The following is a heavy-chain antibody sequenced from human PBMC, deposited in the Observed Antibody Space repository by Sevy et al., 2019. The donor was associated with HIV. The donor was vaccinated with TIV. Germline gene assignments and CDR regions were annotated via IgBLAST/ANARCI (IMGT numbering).Heavy chain of an antibody. CDR1: GGSISSSSYY. Sequence: SETLSLTCTVSGGSISSSSYYWGWIRQPPGKGLEWIGSIYYSGSTYYNPSLKSRVTISVDTSKNQFSLKLSSVTAAETAVYYCARIPQADYYDSSGPNPTYPRYYYGMDVWGQGTTVTVSS. CDR3: ARIPQADYYDSSGPNPTYPRYYYGMDV. J-gene: IGHJ6*02. V-gene: IGHV4-39*01. D-gene: IGHD3-22*01. CDR2: IYYSGST.